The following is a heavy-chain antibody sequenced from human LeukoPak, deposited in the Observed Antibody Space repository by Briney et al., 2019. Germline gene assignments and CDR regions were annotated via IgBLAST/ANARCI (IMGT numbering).Heavy chain of an antibody. V-gene: IGHV4-39*02. J-gene: IGHJ4*02. CDR3: AREWKDGYNYERFDY. CDR2: IYYSGST. CDR1: GGSISRNY. D-gene: IGHD5-24*01. Sequence: PSETLSLTCTVSGGSISRNYWSWIRQPPGKGLEWIGSIYYSGSTYYNPSLKSRVTISVDTSKNQFSLKLSSVTAADTAVYYCAREWKDGYNYERFDYWGQGTLVTVSS.